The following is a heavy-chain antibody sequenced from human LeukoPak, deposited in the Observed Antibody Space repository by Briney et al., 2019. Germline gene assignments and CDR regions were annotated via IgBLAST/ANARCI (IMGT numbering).Heavy chain of an antibody. CDR2: ISSTSSSYI. D-gene: IGHD5-18*01. V-gene: IGHV3-21*01. Sequence: PGGSLRLSCAASGFTFLSYSMNWVRQAPGKGLEWVSSISSTSSSYIYYADSVKGRFTISRDNAKNSLYLQMNSLRAEDTAVYYCARGWRYSNGLGDVWGKGTTVTISS. J-gene: IGHJ6*04. CDR1: GFTFLSYS. CDR3: ARGWRYSNGLGDV.